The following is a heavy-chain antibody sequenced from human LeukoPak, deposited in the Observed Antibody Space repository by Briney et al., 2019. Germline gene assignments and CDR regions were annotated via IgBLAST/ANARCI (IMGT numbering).Heavy chain of an antibody. CDR1: GFTFSSYA. CDR2: ISGSGGST. J-gene: IGHJ6*02. V-gene: IGHV3-23*01. CDR3: AKGSADPLWFGELFFSPYYYYGMDV. D-gene: IGHD3-10*01. Sequence: GGSLRLSCAASGFTFSSYAMSWVRQAPGKGLEWVSAISGSGGSTYYADSVKGRFTISRDNSKNTLYLQMNSLRAEDTAVYYCAKGSADPLWFGELFFSPYYYYGMDVWGQGTTGTVSS.